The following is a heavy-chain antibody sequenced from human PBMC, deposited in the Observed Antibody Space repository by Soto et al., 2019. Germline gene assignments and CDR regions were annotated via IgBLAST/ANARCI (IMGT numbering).Heavy chain of an antibody. CDR3: TTGAPSTTVTTSYYYYMDV. CDR1: GFTFSNAW. CDR2: IKSKTDGGTT. J-gene: IGHJ6*03. V-gene: IGHV3-15*01. D-gene: IGHD4-17*01. Sequence: GGSLRLSCAASGFTFSNAWMSWVRQAPGKGLEWVGRIKSKTDGGTTDYAAPVKGRFTISRDDSKNTLYLQMNSLKTEDTAVYYCTTGAPSTTVTTSYYYYMDVWGKGTTVTVSS.